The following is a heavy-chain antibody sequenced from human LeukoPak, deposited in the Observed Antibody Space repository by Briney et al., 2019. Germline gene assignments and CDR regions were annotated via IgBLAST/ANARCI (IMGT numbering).Heavy chain of an antibody. Sequence: GGSLRLSCAPSGFTFSSYAMSWVRQAPGRGLEWVSRINSDGSSTSYADSVKGRFTISRDNAKNTLYLQMNSLRAEDTAVYYCARARYCSSTSCPEGIDYWGQGTLVTVSS. V-gene: IGHV3-74*01. CDR3: ARARYCSSTSCPEGIDY. J-gene: IGHJ4*02. CDR1: GFTFSSYA. D-gene: IGHD2-2*01. CDR2: INSDGSST.